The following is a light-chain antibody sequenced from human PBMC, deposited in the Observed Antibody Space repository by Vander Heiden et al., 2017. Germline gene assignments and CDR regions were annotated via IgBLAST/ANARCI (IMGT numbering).Light chain of an antibody. CDR2: DVS. CDR3: CSYAGTDTIV. CDR1: SNDVGNYAL. J-gene: IGLJ1*01. Sequence: SLAQPAAVSGSDGQSSTIYCTGTSNDVGNYALVSWYQQHPGKAPKLIIYDVSERPSGVSDRFSGSKSGNTASLTISGLQAEDEADYYCCSYAGTDTIVFGRVTKVTVL. V-gene: IGLV2-23*02.